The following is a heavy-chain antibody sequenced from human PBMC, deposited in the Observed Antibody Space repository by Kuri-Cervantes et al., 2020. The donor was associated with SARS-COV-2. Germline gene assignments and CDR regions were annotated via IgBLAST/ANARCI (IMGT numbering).Heavy chain of an antibody. Sequence: ETLSLTCKASGYTLTNYWIGWVRQMPGKGLEWVGIIYPGDSDTRYSPSFQGQVTISADKSITTAYLQWSSLKASDTAIYYCASRGTTVPAGNYWGQGTLVTVSS. CDR1: GYTLTNYW. CDR2: IYPGDSDT. J-gene: IGHJ4*02. CDR3: ASRGTTVPAGNY. D-gene: IGHD4-17*01. V-gene: IGHV5-51*01.